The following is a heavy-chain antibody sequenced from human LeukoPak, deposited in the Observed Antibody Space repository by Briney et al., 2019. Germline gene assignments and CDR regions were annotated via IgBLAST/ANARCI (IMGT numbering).Heavy chain of an antibody. Sequence: GGSLRLSCAAFGFTFSTFSMDWVRQAPGRGLQWLSYISSTSNTIYYADSLKGRFTISRDNAKNSLYLQIDSLSVEDTAVYYCARMGIAAAGVDYWGQGTLVTVSS. D-gene: IGHD6-13*01. CDR3: ARMGIAAAGVDY. CDR2: ISSTSNTI. CDR1: GFTFSTFS. J-gene: IGHJ4*02. V-gene: IGHV3-48*01.